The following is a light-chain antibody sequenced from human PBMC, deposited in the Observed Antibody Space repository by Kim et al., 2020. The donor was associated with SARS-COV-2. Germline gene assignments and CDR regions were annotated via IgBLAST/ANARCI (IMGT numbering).Light chain of an antibody. CDR3: QVWDSSSDHRV. CDR2: YDS. V-gene: IGLV3-21*04. J-gene: IGLJ3*02. Sequence: APERTARITCGGNNIGSKSVHWYQQQPGQAPVLVIYYDSDRPSGIPERFSGSNSGNTATLTISRVEAGDEADYCCQVWDSSSDHRVFGGGTQLTVL. CDR1: NIGSKS.